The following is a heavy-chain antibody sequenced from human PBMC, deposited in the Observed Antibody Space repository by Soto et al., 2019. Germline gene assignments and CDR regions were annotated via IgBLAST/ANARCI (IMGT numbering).Heavy chain of an antibody. D-gene: IGHD5-12*01. J-gene: IGHJ4*02. V-gene: IGHV4-59*01. CDR2: IYFTGST. CDR3: ARVGSGYVRGFDY. Sequence: SETLSLTCTVSGGSISNYYWSWIRQPPGKGLEWIGYIYFTGSTRYNSSLKSRVTISVDTSKNQFSLKLYSVTAADTAVYYCARVGSGYVRGFDYRGQGILVTVSS. CDR1: GGSISNYY.